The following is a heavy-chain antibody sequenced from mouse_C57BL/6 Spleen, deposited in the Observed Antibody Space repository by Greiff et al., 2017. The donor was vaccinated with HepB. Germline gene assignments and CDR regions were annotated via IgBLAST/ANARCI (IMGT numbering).Heavy chain of an antibody. D-gene: IGHD1-3*01. CDR3: ARGYMAMDY. J-gene: IGHJ4*01. Sequence: QVQLQQPGAELVRPGSSVKLSCKASGYTFTSYWMHWVKQRPIQGLEWIGNIDPSDSETHYNQKFKDKATLTVEKSSSTAYMQLSSLTSEDSAVYYCARGYMAMDYWGQGTSVTVSS. CDR1: GYTFTSYW. V-gene: IGHV1-52*01. CDR2: IDPSDSET.